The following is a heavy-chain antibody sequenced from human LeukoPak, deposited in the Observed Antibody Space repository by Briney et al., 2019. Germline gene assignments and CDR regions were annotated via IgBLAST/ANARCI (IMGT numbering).Heavy chain of an antibody. CDR1: GFPLRTNGVG. D-gene: IGHD3-3*01. V-gene: IGHV2-5*01. CDR3: AHQYDFWSGYPGFDY. CDR2: IYWNDDN. Sequence: SGPTLPHPTQPRTLPCTFPGFPLRTNGVGVGWIHQPPVKALEWLALIYWNDDNRYRPPLKSRLTITKDPSQNQVVLTMTNMDPVDTATYYCAHQYDFWSGYPGFDYWGQGTLVTVSS. J-gene: IGHJ4*02.